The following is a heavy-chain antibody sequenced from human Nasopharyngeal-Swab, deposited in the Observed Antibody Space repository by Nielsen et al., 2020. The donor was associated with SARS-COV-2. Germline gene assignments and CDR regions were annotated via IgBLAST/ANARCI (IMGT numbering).Heavy chain of an antibody. Sequence: GGSLRLSCAASGFTFSSYAMHWVRQAPGKGLEWVAVISYGGSNKYYADSVKGRFTISRDNSKNTLYLQMNSLRAEDTAVYYCARSSGGYWYFDLWGRGTLVTVSS. CDR3: ARSSGGYWYFDL. V-gene: IGHV3-30*04. D-gene: IGHD6-19*01. J-gene: IGHJ2*01. CDR2: ISYGGSNK. CDR1: GFTFSSYA.